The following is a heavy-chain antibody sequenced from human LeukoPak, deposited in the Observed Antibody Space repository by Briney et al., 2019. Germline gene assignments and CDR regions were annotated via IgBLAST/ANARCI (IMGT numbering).Heavy chain of an antibody. CDR3: AELGITMIGGV. CDR1: GFTVSSNY. D-gene: IGHD3-10*02. J-gene: IGHJ6*04. V-gene: IGHV3-53*01. Sequence: GGSLRLSCAASGFTVSSNYMSWVRQAPGKGLEWVSVLYAGGKTYYADSVKGRFTISRDNSKNSLYLQMNSLRAEDTAVYYCAELGITMIGGVWGKGTTVTISS. CDR2: LYAGGKT.